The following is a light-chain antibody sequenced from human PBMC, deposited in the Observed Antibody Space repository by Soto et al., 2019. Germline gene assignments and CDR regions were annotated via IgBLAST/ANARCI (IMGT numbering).Light chain of an antibody. J-gene: IGLJ1*01. V-gene: IGLV2-14*01. CDR2: EVS. CDR3: ISYTGSSTYYV. CDR1: SSDVGSYDH. Sequence: QSALTQPASVSGSPGQSITISCSGASSDVGSYDHVAWYQQFPGKTPKLMIYEVSNRPSGVSSRFSGSKSGNTASLTISGLQAEDEADYYCISYTGSSTYYVFGSGTKVTV.